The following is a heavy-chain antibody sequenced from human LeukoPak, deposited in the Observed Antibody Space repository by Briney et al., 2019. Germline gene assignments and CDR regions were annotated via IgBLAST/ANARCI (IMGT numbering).Heavy chain of an antibody. D-gene: IGHD3-22*01. V-gene: IGHV3-23*01. J-gene: IGHJ4*02. CDR2: ISGSGGST. CDR1: GFTFSSYA. Sequence: GGSLRLSCAASGFTFSSYAMSWVRQAPGKGLEWVSAISGSGGSTYYADSVKGRFTISRDNSKNTLYLQMNSLRAEDTAVYYCAKDRGNYYDSSGYQDYWGQGTLVTVSS. CDR3: AKDRGNYYDSSGYQDY.